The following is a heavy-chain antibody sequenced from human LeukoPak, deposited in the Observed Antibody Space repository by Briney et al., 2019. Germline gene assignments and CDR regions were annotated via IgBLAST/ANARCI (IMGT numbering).Heavy chain of an antibody. D-gene: IGHD6-19*01. J-gene: IGHJ4*02. Sequence: GGSLRLSCAASGFTFSSYSMNWVRQAPGKGLEWVSSISSSSSYIYYADSVKGRFTISRDNAKSSLYLQMNSLRAEDTAVYYCASGSYSSGHTLWGQGTLVTVSS. CDR2: ISSSSSYI. V-gene: IGHV3-21*01. CDR1: GFTFSSYS. CDR3: ASGSYSSGHTL.